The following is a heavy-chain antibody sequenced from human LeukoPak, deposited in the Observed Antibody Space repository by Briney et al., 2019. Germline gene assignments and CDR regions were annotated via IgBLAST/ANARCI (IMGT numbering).Heavy chain of an antibody. CDR1: GGSISSSSYY. D-gene: IGHD6-13*01. CDR2: IYYSGST. CDR3: AGSRIAAADFDY. V-gene: IGHV4-39*01. J-gene: IGHJ4*02. Sequence: SETLSLTCTVSGGSISSSSYYWGWIRQPPGKGLEWIGSIYYSGSTYYNPSLKSRVTISVDTSKNQFSLKLSSVTAADTAVYYCAGSRIAAADFDYWGQGTLVTVSS.